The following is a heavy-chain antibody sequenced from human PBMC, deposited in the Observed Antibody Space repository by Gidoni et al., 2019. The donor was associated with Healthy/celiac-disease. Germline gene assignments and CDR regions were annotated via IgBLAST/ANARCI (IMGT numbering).Heavy chain of an antibody. J-gene: IGHJ4*02. CDR1: VFPFSSYE. CDR2: ISSSGSTI. Sequence: EVQLVESGGGLVQPGGSLRLSCAASVFPFSSYEMNWVRQAPGKGLEWVSYISSSGSTIYYADSVKGRFTISRDNAKNSLYLQMNSLRAEDTAVYYCARGLYSYGPFDYWGQGTLVTVSS. CDR3: ARGLYSYGPFDY. V-gene: IGHV3-48*03. D-gene: IGHD5-18*01.